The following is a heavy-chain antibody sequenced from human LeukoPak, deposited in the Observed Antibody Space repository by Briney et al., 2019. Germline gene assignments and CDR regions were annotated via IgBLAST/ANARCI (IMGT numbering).Heavy chain of an antibody. CDR2: ISAYNGNT. CDR3: ARGISIFGSGSHFDY. Sequence: ASVKVSCKASGYTFTSYGISWVRQAPGRGLEWMGWISAYNGNTNYAQKLQGRVTMTTDTSTSTAYMELRSLRSDDTAVYYCARGISIFGSGSHFDYWGQGTLVTVSS. CDR1: GYTFTSYG. J-gene: IGHJ4*02. D-gene: IGHD1-26*01. V-gene: IGHV1-18*01.